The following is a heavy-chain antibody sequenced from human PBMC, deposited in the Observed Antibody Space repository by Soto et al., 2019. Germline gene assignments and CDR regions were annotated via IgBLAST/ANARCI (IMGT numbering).Heavy chain of an antibody. Sequence: QVQLVQSGAEVKKPGASVKVSCKASGYTFTTHGISWVRQAPGQGLEWMGWVSGDNGHTNYAQNLQGRVTMTTDTSTNTAYMELRSLRSDDTAVYYCARDLGYCRSGTCYREWFDPWGQGTLVTVSS. V-gene: IGHV1-18*01. CDR3: ARDLGYCRSGTCYREWFDP. CDR1: GYTFTTHG. D-gene: IGHD2-15*01. CDR2: VSGDNGHT. J-gene: IGHJ5*02.